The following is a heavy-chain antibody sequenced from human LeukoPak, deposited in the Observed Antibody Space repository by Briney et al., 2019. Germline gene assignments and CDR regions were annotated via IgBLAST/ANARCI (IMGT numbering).Heavy chain of an antibody. J-gene: IGHJ4*02. D-gene: IGHD3-22*01. CDR1: GFTFDDYA. V-gene: IGHV3-30*15. CDR2: ITYAGIVT. CDR3: ARGSRSYDSSGYPTFRY. Sequence: GGSLRLYCAASGFTFDDYAMHWVRQGPGKGLEGVVVITYAGIVTYYANSMKGRFTISKDHSDNTLYLQMSRLRTEDTALYFCARGSRSYDSSGYPTFRYWGQGTLVAVSS.